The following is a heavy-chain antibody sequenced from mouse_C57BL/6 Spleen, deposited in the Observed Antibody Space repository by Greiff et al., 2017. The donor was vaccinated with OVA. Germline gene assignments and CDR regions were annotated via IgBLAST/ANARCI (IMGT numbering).Heavy chain of an antibody. J-gene: IGHJ4*01. Sequence: QVQLKQSGPELVKPGASVKISCKASGYAFSSSWLNWVKQRPGKGLEWIGRIYPGDGDTNYNGKFKGKATLTADKSSSTAYMQLSSLTSEDSAVYFCARDYGNFYYYAMDYWGQGTSVTVSS. CDR1: GYAFSSSW. D-gene: IGHD2-1*01. CDR3: ARDYGNFYYYAMDY. V-gene: IGHV1-82*01. CDR2: IYPGDGDT.